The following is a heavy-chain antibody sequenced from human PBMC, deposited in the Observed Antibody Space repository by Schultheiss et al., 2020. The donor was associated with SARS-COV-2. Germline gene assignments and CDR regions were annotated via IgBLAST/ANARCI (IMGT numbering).Heavy chain of an antibody. Sequence: SETLSLTCTVSGGSISSYYWSWIRQPPGKGLEWIGYIYYSGSTNYNPSLKSRVTISVDTSKNHFSLKLSSVTAADTAVYYCARGHVDTAMVTVFDYWGQGTLVTVSS. J-gene: IGHJ4*02. CDR1: GGSISSYY. V-gene: IGHV4-59*12. CDR3: ARGHVDTAMVTVFDY. D-gene: IGHD5-18*01. CDR2: IYYSGST.